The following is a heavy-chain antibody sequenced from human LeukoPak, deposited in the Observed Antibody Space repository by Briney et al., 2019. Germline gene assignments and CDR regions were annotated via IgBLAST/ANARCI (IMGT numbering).Heavy chain of an antibody. V-gene: IGHV1-24*01. CDR1: GYTLTELS. CDR2: FDPEDGET. CDR3: KQKTAYDILTGL. Sequence: GASVKVYCKVSGYTLTELSMHWVRQAPGQGHEWMGGFDPEDGETIYAKKFHGRVNMTEDTSTDTAYMELSSLRSEDTAVFFFKQKTAYDILTGLWGQGTLVTVSS. J-gene: IGHJ4*02. D-gene: IGHD3-9*01.